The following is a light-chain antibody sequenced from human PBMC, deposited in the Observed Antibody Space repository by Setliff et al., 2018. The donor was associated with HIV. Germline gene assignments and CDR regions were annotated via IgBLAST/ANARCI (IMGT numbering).Light chain of an antibody. Sequence: QSALTQPASVSGSPGQSITTTCTGTGSDVGSYDLVSWYQQHPGKAPKLIIYEVSKWPSGVSNHFSGSKSGNTASLTISGLQTEDEAEYYCCSYASTGSFVFGTGTKVTVL. CDR1: GSDVGSYDL. V-gene: IGLV2-23*02. CDR3: CSYASTGSFV. CDR2: EVS. J-gene: IGLJ1*01.